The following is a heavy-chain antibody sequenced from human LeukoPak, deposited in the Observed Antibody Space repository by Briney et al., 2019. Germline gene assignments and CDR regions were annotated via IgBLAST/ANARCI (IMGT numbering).Heavy chain of an antibody. V-gene: IGHV4-39*01. D-gene: IGHD2-8*01. Sequence: SETLSLTCTVSSGSIRSSSYYWGWIRQPPGKGLEWIGSIFYSGSTYYNPSLKSRVTMSVDTSKNQFSLKLSSVTAADTAVYYCATANFYFQYWGQGTLVTVSS. CDR2: IFYSGST. J-gene: IGHJ1*01. CDR1: SGSIRSSSYY. CDR3: ATANFYFQY.